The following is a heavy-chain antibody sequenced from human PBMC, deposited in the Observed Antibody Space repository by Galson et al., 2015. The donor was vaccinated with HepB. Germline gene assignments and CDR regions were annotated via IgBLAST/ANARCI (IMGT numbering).Heavy chain of an antibody. CDR1: GFTVSSNY. J-gene: IGHJ6*03. CDR3: ASEDCSSTSCYEDYYYYMDV. CDR2: IYSGGST. Sequence: SLRLSCAASGFTVSSNYMSWVRQAPGKGLEWVSVIYSGGSTYYADSVKGRFTISRDNSKNTLYLQMNSLRAEDTAVYYCASEDCSSTSCYEDYYYYMDVWGKGTTVTVSS. V-gene: IGHV3-66*01. D-gene: IGHD2-2*01.